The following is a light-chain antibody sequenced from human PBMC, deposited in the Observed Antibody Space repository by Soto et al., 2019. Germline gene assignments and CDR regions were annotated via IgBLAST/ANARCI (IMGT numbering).Light chain of an antibody. CDR3: AAWDHSLSVVV. V-gene: IGLV1-47*01. CDR2: MNN. J-gene: IGLJ2*01. CDR1: SSNIGTNY. Sequence: QSVLTQPPSASGTPGQRVTISCSGSSSNIGTNYVYWYQQLPGTAPKLLILMNNHRPSGVPDRFSGSKSDTSASLAIGGLRSEDEADYYCAAWDHSLSVVVFGGGTKLTVL.